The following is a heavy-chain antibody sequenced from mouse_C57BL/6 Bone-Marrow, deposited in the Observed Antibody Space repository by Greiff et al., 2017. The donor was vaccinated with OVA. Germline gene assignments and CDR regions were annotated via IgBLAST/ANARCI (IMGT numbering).Heavy chain of an antibody. CDR1: GYSITSGYD. Sequence: EVKVVESGPGMVKPSQSLSLTCTVTGYSITSGYDWHWIRHFPGNKLEWMGYISYSGSTNYNPSLKSRISITHDTSKNHFFLKLNSVTTEDTATYYCASGRGGFFDYWGQGTTLTVSS. J-gene: IGHJ2*01. V-gene: IGHV3-1*01. CDR2: ISYSGST. CDR3: ASGRGGFFDY.